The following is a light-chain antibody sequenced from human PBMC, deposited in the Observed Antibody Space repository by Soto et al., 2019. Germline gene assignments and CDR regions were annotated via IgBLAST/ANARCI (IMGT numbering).Light chain of an antibody. CDR2: DDS. V-gene: IGLV3-21*02. J-gene: IGLJ3*02. CDR1: NIGRKS. CDR3: QVWDSSSDHFL. Sequence: SYELTQPPSVSVAPGQTASITCGGNNIGRKSVHWYQQKPGQAPVLVVYDDSDRPSGIPERFSGSNSGNTATLTISGVEAGDEADYYCQVWDSSSDHFLFGGGTKVTVL.